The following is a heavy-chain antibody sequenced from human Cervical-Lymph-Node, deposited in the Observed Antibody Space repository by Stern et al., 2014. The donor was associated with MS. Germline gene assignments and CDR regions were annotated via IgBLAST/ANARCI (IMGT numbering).Heavy chain of an antibody. CDR1: GILFSGAS. J-gene: IGHJ4*02. V-gene: IGHV3-73*01. CDR2: IRSKTNAYTA. CDR3: VSDGSGWRN. Sequence: QLVESGGGLVQPGGSLKLSCAASGILFSGASMHWVRQPSGKGLEGIGRIRSKTNAYTATYTASVKGRFTISRDDSKDTTYLQMNSLKTEDTAVYYCVSDGSGWRNWGQGTLVTVSS. D-gene: IGHD3-10*01.